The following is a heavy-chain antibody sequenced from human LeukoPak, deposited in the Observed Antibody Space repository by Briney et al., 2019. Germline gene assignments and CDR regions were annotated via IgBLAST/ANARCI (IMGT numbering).Heavy chain of an antibody. CDR3: ARIDIAVASAFILDAFGI. Sequence: GGSLRLSCAASGFSFGNYWMKRVRQDPVKGLEWVANINEDGSEKYYVDSVRGRFTISRDNAKNSLYLQMNSLRAEDTAVYYCARIDIAVASAFILDAFGIWGQGTMVTVSS. J-gene: IGHJ3*02. V-gene: IGHV3-7*01. D-gene: IGHD2-2*01. CDR1: GFSFGNYW. CDR2: INEDGSEK.